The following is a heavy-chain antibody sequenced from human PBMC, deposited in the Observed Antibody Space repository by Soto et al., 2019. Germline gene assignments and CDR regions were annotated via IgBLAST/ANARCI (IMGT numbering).Heavy chain of an antibody. J-gene: IGHJ6*02. Sequence: GALSLSCAASGVTFSDHYMDWVRQAPGKGGEGVGRTRNKANSYTTEYAASVTGRFTISRDDSKNSLYLQMNSLKTEDTAVYYCAAGSSSSWPFGMDVWGQGTTVTVSS. V-gene: IGHV3-72*01. CDR1: GVTFSDHY. CDR2: TRNKANSYTT. CDR3: AAGSSSSWPFGMDV. D-gene: IGHD6-13*01.